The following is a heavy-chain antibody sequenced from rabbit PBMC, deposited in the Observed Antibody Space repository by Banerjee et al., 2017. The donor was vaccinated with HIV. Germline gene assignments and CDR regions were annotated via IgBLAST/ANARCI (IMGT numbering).Heavy chain of an antibody. J-gene: IGHJ4*01. CDR3: ARRANSDGYYDL. D-gene: IGHD1-1*01. V-gene: IGHV1S45*01. Sequence: QEPLKETGGGLVQPGGSLTLSCKASGFDFSSYYMSWVRQAPGKGLEWIGCIYAGSSGSTYYASWVNGRFTISKTSSTMVTLQMTSLTAADTATYFCARRANSDGYYDLWGPGTLVTVS. CDR2: IYAGSSGST. CDR1: GFDFSSYYM.